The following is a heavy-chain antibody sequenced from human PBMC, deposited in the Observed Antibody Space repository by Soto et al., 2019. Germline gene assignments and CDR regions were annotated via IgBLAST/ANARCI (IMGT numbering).Heavy chain of an antibody. D-gene: IGHD6-6*01. CDR1: GGTFSSYA. V-gene: IGHV1-69*13. CDR2: IIPIFGTA. Sequence: ASVKVSCKASGGTFSSYAISWVRQAPGQGLEWMGGIIPIFGTANYAQKFQGRVTITADESTSTAYMELSSLRSEDTAVYYCARDRFGPARPQYDAFHIWGQGTMVTV. J-gene: IGHJ3*02. CDR3: ARDRFGPARPQYDAFHI.